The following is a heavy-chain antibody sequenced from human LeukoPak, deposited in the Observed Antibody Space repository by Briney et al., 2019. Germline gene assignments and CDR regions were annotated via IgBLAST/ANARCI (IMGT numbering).Heavy chain of an antibody. V-gene: IGHV3-30*03. CDR3: ARDYANRARRLREIGMDV. CDR2: ISYDGSNK. J-gene: IGHJ6*02. D-gene: IGHD1-14*01. CDR1: GFTFSSYG. Sequence: GGSLRLSCAASGFTFSSYGMHWVRQAPGKGLEWVAVISYDGSNKYYADSVKGRFTISRDNSKNTLYLQMNSLRAEDTAVYYCARDYANRARRLREIGMDVWGQGTTVTVSS.